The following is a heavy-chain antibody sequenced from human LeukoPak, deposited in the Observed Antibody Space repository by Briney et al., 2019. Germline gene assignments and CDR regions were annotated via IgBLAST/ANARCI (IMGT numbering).Heavy chain of an antibody. V-gene: IGHV4-61*02. J-gene: IGHJ4*02. CDR3: ARQTFGVLYFDS. CDR2: IYNSGGT. D-gene: IGHD3-10*01. Sequence: SETLSLTCVVSGGSISRGSYYWNWIRQPAGKGLEWMGRIYNSGGTNYNPSLKSRVTISVDTSRNQLSLQLTSVTAADTAVYYCARQTFGVLYFDSWGQGTLVIVSS. CDR1: GGSISRGSYY.